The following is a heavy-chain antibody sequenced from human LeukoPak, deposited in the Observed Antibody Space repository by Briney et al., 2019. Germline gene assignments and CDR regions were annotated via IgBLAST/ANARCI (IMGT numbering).Heavy chain of an antibody. V-gene: IGHV5-51*01. CDR1: GYSFTSYW. J-gene: IGHJ6*03. D-gene: IGHD4-11*01. Sequence: GESLKISCKGSGYSFTSYWIGWVRQMPGKGLEWMGIIYPGDSDTRYSPSFQGQVTISADKSISTAYLQWSSLKASDTATYYCARLVIPLVTTVSDYYYYYMDVWGKGTTVTVSS. CDR2: IYPGDSDT. CDR3: ARLVIPLVTTVSDYYYYYMDV.